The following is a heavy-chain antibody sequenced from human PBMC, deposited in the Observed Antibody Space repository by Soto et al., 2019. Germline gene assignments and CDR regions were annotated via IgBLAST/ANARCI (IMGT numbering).Heavy chain of an antibody. CDR3: ARGGYYDSRPYRY. V-gene: IGHV4-59*11. CDR1: GGSISSHY. CDR2: IYNTWNT. D-gene: IGHD3-22*01. Sequence: SETLSLTCSVSGGSISSHYWSWIRQPPGKGLEWIGYIYNTWNTNYNPSLKSRVTISVDTSKNEFSLRLTSLTAADTAVYYCARGGYYDSRPYRYWGQGTLVTVSS. J-gene: IGHJ4*02.